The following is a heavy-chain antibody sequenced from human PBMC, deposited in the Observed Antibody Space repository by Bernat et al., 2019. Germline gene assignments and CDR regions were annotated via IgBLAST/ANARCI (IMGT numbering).Heavy chain of an antibody. Sequence: QVQLQESGPGLVKPSQTLSLTCTVSGGSISSGSYYWSWIRQPAGKGLEWIGRIYTSGSTNYNPSLKSRVTISVDTSKNQFSLKLSSATAADTAVYYCARDAVQAYRYGPITSWFDPWGQGTLVTVSS. CDR2: IYTSGST. J-gene: IGHJ5*02. CDR1: GGSISSGSYY. V-gene: IGHV4-61*02. CDR3: ARDAVQAYRYGPITSWFDP. D-gene: IGHD5-18*01.